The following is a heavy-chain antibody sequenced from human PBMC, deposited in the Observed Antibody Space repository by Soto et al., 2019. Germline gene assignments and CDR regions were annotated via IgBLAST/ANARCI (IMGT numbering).Heavy chain of an antibody. Sequence: EVQLLESGGGLVQPGGSLRLSCAASGFTFSSYAMNSIRQAPGKGLEWVSVISGSGGSTYYADSVKGRFTISRDNSKNTLYLQMNSLRAEDTAVYYCASRSSGWYFDYWGQGTLVTVSS. CDR3: ASRSSGWYFDY. D-gene: IGHD6-19*01. J-gene: IGHJ4*02. CDR2: ISGSGGST. V-gene: IGHV3-23*01. CDR1: GFTFSSYA.